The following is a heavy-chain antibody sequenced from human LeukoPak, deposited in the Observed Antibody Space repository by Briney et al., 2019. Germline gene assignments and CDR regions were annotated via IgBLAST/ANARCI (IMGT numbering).Heavy chain of an antibody. D-gene: IGHD3-22*01. CDR3: ARNSSELYYYDTSGYQYYHYMDV. J-gene: IGHJ6*03. CDR1: GGPISSYY. CDR2: IYYSGST. V-gene: IGHV4-59*01. Sequence: SETLSLTCTVSGGPISSYYWNWIRQPPGKGLEWIGHIYYSGSTNYNPSLKSRVTISVDTSKNQFSLKLSSVTAADTAVYYCARNSSELYYYDTSGYQYYHYMDVWGKGTTVTVSS.